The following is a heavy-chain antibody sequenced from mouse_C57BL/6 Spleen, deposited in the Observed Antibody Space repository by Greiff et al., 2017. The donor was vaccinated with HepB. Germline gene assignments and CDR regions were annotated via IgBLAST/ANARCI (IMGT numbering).Heavy chain of an antibody. CDR2: IYPGSGNT. J-gene: IGHJ4*01. D-gene: IGHD2-4*01. V-gene: IGHV1-76*01. CDR3: ARGGIYYDYDDGDYYAMDY. Sequence: QVQLKQSGAELVRPGASVKLSCKASGYTFTDYYINWVKQRPGQGLEWIARIYPGSGNTYYNEKFKGKATLTAEKSSSTAYMQLSSLTSEDSAVYFCARGGIYYDYDDGDYYAMDYWGQGTSVTVSS. CDR1: GYTFTDYY.